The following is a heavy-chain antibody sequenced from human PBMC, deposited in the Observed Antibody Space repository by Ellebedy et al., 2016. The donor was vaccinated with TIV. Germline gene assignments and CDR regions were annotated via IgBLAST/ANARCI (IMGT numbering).Heavy chain of an antibody. Sequence: ASVKVSCXASGYTFTSYGISWVRKAPGQGLEWVGWISADNDETKYAQKVQGRVTMTTERSTSIAYMELRGLRSDDTAVYYCARDRAYGDYDYWGQGTLVTVSS. D-gene: IGHD4-17*01. J-gene: IGHJ4*02. CDR3: ARDRAYGDYDY. CDR2: ISADNDET. CDR1: GYTFTSYG. V-gene: IGHV1-18*04.